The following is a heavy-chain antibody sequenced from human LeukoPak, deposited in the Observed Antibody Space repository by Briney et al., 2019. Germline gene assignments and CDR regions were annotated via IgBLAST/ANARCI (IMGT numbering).Heavy chain of an antibody. J-gene: IGHJ4*02. Sequence: ASVKVSCKASGYTFTGYYMHWVRQAPGQGLEWMGWINPNSGGTNYAQKFQGRVTMTRDTSISTAYMELSRLRSDGTAVYYCARDRVIAVAGTLLSYWGQGTLVTVSS. CDR2: INPNSGGT. CDR1: GYTFTGYY. CDR3: ARDRVIAVAGTLLSY. D-gene: IGHD6-19*01. V-gene: IGHV1-2*02.